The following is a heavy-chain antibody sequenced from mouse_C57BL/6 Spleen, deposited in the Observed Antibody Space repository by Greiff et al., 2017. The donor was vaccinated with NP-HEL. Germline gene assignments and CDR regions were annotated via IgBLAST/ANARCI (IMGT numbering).Heavy chain of an antibody. CDR1: GYTFTSYW. V-gene: IGHV1-55*01. D-gene: IGHD1-1*01. CDR2: IYPGSGST. J-gene: IGHJ2*01. Sequence: QVQLKQPGAELVKPGASVKMSCKASGYTFTSYWITWVKQRPGQGLEWIGDIYPGSGSTNYNEKFKSKATLTVDTSSSTAYMQLRCLTSEDSAVYYCARYYGSSYDYWGQGTTLTVSS. CDR3: ARYYGSSYDY.